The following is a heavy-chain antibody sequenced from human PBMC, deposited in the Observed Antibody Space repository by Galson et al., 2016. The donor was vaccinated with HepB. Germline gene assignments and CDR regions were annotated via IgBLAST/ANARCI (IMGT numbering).Heavy chain of an antibody. Sequence: QSGAEVKKPGESLKISCKGSGYSFTSYWIGWVRQMPGKGLEWMGIIYPGDSDTRYSPSFQGQVTISADKSISTAYLQWSSLKASDTAMYYCARQYSSTWYRKEYYFDYWGQGTLVTVSS. CDR3: ARQYSSTWYRKEYYFDY. D-gene: IGHD6-13*01. V-gene: IGHV5-51*01. CDR1: GYSFTSYW. CDR2: IYPGDSDT. J-gene: IGHJ4*02.